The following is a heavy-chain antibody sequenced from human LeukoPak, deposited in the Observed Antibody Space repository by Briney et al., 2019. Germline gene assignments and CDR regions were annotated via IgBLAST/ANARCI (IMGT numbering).Heavy chain of an antibody. V-gene: IGHV3-30*02. CDR2: IRYDGSNK. Sequence: PGGSLRLSCAASGFTFSSYGMHWVRQAPGKGLEWVAFIRYDGSNKYYADSVKGRFTISRDNSKNTLYLQMNSLRAEDTAVYYCAKSTLMVRGVPDYWGQGTLVTVPS. CDR3: AKSTLMVRGVPDY. J-gene: IGHJ4*02. D-gene: IGHD3-10*01. CDR1: GFTFSSYG.